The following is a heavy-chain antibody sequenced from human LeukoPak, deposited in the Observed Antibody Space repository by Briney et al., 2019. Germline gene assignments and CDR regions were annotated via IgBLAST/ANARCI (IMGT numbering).Heavy chain of an antibody. Sequence: PGGSVRLSCAASGFTFSSYGMHWVRQAPGKGLEWVAFIRYDGSNKYYADSVKGRFTISRDNSKNTLYLQMNSLRAEDTAVYYCANSVYAIEHPNLDYWGQGTLVTVSS. CDR3: ANSVYAIEHPNLDY. V-gene: IGHV3-30*02. J-gene: IGHJ4*02. CDR1: GFTFSSYG. CDR2: IRYDGSNK. D-gene: IGHD2-8*01.